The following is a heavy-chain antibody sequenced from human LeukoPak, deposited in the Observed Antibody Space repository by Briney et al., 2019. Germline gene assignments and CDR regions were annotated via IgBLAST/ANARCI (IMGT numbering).Heavy chain of an antibody. CDR1: GFTFSSYS. CDR2: ISSSTNYI. Sequence: GGSLRLSCAASGFTFSSYSMIWVRQAPGKGLEWVSSISSSTNYIYYADSVKGRFTISRDNAKKSLFLQMNSLRAEDTAVFYCAKRSGYTTGWFFDFWGQGTLVTVSS. D-gene: IGHD6-19*01. V-gene: IGHV3-21*04. CDR3: AKRSGYTTGWFFDF. J-gene: IGHJ4*02.